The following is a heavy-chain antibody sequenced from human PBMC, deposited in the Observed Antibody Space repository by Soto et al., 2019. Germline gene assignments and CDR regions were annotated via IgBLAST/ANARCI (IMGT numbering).Heavy chain of an antibody. CDR3: ARDKEVGDYYDSSGYSRGNDY. CDR1: GFTFSSYA. Sequence: PGGSLRLSCAASGFTFSSYAMHWVRQAPGKGLEWVAVISYDGSNKYYADSVKGRFTISRDNSKNTLYLQMNSLRAEDTAVYYCARDKEVGDYYDSSGYSRGNDYWGQGTLVTVSS. D-gene: IGHD3-22*01. V-gene: IGHV3-30-3*01. J-gene: IGHJ4*02. CDR2: ISYDGSNK.